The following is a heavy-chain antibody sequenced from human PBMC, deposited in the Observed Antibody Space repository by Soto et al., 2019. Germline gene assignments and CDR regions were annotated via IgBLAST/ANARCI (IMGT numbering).Heavy chain of an antibody. CDR2: INPSTCVT. D-gene: IGHD6-19*01. J-gene: IGHJ5*02. CDR1: RYTXIDYY. V-gene: IGHV1-2*02. Sequence: SXKVSLKASRYTXIDYYIDLVRQAPGQGLEWIGWINPSTCVTNYAQKFQGRVTITRDTSIGTAYMELSRLRPYDATLYYCARGVAVSNTVWFDPWGQGTLGTVS. CDR3: ARGVAVSNTVWFDP.